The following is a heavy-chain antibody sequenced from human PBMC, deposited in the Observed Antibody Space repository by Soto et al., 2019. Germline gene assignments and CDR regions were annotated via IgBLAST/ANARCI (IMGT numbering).Heavy chain of an antibody. CDR3: ARGPSPEDYGDYGIDY. CDR1: GGSFSGYY. V-gene: IGHV4-34*01. J-gene: IGHJ4*02. CDR2: INHSGST. Sequence: PSETLSLTCAVYGGSFSGYYWSWIRQPPGKGLEWIGEINHSGSTNYNPSLKSRVTISVDTSKNQFSLKLSSVTAADTAVYYCARGPSPEDYGDYGIDYWGQGTLVTVSS. D-gene: IGHD4-17*01.